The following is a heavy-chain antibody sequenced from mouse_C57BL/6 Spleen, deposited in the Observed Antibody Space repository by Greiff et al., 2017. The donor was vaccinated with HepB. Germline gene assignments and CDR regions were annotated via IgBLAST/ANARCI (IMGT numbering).Heavy chain of an antibody. J-gene: IGHJ4*01. CDR1: GYTFTSYW. Sequence: VQLQQSGAELAKPGASVKLSCKASGYTFTSYWMHWVKQRPGQGLEWIGYINPSSGYTKYNQKFKDKATLTADKSSSTAYMQLRSLTYEDSAVYYGAGEKLTGPLYYYAMDYWGQGTSVTVSS. CDR2: INPSSGYT. V-gene: IGHV1-7*01. CDR3: AGEKLTGPLYYYAMDY. D-gene: IGHD4-1*01.